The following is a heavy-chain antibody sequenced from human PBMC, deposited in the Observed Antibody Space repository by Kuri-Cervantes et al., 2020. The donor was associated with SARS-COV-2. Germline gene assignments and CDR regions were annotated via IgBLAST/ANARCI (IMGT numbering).Heavy chain of an antibody. CDR2: INHSGST. V-gene: IGHV4-34*01. CDR1: GGSFSGYY. CDR3: ARVSVHGDRYVPRKRGDSYYYGMDV. J-gene: IGHJ6*02. Sequence: SQTLSLTCAVYGGSFSGYYWSWIRQPPGKGLEWIGEINHSGSTNYNPSLKSRVTISVDTSKNQFSLKLSSVTAADTAVYYCARVSVHGDRYVPRKRGDSYYYGMDVWGQGTTVTVSS. D-gene: IGHD2-21*02.